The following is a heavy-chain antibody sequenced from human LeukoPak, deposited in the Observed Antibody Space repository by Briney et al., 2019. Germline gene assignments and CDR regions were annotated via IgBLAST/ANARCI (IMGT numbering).Heavy chain of an antibody. D-gene: IGHD5-12*01. CDR1: GYTFTSYG. CDR2: ISAYNGNT. V-gene: IGHV1-18*01. CDR3: ARAEVATYYYYYMDV. Sequence: ASVTVSCKASGYTFTSYGISWVRQAPGQGLEWMGWISAYNGNTNYAQRLQGRVTMTTDTSTSTAYMELRSLRSDDTAVYYCARAEVATYYYYYMDVWGKGTTVTVSS. J-gene: IGHJ6*03.